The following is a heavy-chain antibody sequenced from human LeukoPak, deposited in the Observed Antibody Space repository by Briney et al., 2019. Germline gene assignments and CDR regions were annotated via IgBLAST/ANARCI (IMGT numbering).Heavy chain of an antibody. Sequence: PSETLSLTCTVSGYSISSGYYWGWIRQPPGKGLEWIGSIYHSGSTYYNPSLKSRVTISVDTSRNQFSLKLSSVTAADTAVYYCARTVAVAGTPEYYYYGMDVWGQGTTVTVSS. V-gene: IGHV4-38-2*02. CDR2: IYHSGST. J-gene: IGHJ6*02. CDR3: ARTVAVAGTPEYYYYGMDV. D-gene: IGHD6-19*01. CDR1: GYSISSGYY.